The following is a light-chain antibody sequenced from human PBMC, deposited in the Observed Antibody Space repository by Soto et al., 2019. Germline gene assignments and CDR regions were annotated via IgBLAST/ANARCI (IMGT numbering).Light chain of an antibody. CDR3: QQYQSSWT. Sequence: AIQLTQSPSSLSASVGNRVTITCRASQGISNFLAWYQQKPGKAPNLLIYDASSLESGVPSRFSGSGSGTEFTLTISSLQPDDFATYYCQQYQSSWTFGQGTKVDIK. CDR1: QGISNF. J-gene: IGKJ1*01. CDR2: DAS. V-gene: IGKV1-13*02.